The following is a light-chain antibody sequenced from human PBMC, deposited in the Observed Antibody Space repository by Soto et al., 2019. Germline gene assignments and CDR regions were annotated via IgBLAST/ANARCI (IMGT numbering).Light chain of an antibody. J-gene: IGKJ1*01. V-gene: IGKV3-20*01. CDR2: GAS. Sequence: EIVLTQSPGTLSLSPGERATLSCRASQSVSSSYLAWYQQKPGQAPRLLIYGASSRATGIPDRFSGSGSGTDFTLTISRLEPEDIATYYCQHYDFLLRRTFGQGTKVEIK. CDR1: QSVSSSY. CDR3: QHYDFLLRRT.